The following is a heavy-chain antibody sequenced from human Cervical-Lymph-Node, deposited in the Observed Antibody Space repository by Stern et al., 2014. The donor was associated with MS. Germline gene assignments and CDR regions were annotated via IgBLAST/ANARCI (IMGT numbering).Heavy chain of an antibody. CDR1: GNSTISNY. D-gene: IGHD3-22*01. Sequence: QVQLVESGPGLVKPSEPLSLTCRVSGNSTISNYLSWFRQSPGKGLEWIENIYYTGSTNYNPSLKNRVTMSVDTSRDQFSVKVTSVTAADTAVYYCARLAASSSGPFDFWGQGTLVTVSS. J-gene: IGHJ4*02. V-gene: IGHV4-59*01. CDR3: ARLAASSSGPFDF. CDR2: IYYTGST.